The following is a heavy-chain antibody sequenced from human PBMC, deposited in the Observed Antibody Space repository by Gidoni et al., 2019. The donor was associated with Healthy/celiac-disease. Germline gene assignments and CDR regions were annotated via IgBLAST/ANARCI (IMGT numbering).Heavy chain of an antibody. D-gene: IGHD3-3*01. CDR2: ISSSSSYI. Sequence: EVQLVESGGGLVKPGGSLRLSCAASGFTFRSYRLNWVRQAPGKGLEWVSSISSSSSYIYYADSVKGRFTISRDNAKNSLYLQMNSLRAEDTAVYYCARDPHYDFWSGLNPLFDGMDVWGQGTTVTVSS. CDR3: ARDPHYDFWSGLNPLFDGMDV. J-gene: IGHJ6*02. V-gene: IGHV3-21*01. CDR1: GFTFRSYR.